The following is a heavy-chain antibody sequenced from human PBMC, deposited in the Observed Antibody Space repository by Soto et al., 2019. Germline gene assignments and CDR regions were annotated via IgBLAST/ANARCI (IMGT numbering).Heavy chain of an antibody. Sequence: QEQLVESGGGVVQPGRSLRLSCAASGFTFTAYGMHWVRQAPGKGLEWVAVTSYDGSNKYYADSVKGRFTLSRDNSKYMLYMQMNSLRPEDTAVYYCARALGYNYGDKDHYYGMDVWGQGTTVTVSS. V-gene: IGHV3-30*16. CDR2: TSYDGSNK. CDR3: ARALGYNYGDKDHYYGMDV. D-gene: IGHD5-18*01. CDR1: GFTFTAYG. J-gene: IGHJ6*02.